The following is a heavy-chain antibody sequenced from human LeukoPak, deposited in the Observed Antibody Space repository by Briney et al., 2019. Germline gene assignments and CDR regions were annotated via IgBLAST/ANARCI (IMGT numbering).Heavy chain of an antibody. V-gene: IGHV3-7*03. CDR1: GFSFSSYW. CDR3: TRKLGYCSGGNCYLDY. Sequence: PGGSLRLSCAASGFSFSSYWMSWVRQAPGEGLEWVANIKQDGSEKYYVDSVKGRFTISRDNAKNSVYLQMNSLRAEDTAVYYCTRKLGYCSGGNCYLDYWGQGTLVTVSS. D-gene: IGHD2-15*01. J-gene: IGHJ4*02. CDR2: IKQDGSEK.